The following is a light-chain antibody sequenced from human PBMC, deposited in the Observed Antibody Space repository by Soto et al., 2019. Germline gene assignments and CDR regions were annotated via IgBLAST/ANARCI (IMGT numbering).Light chain of an antibody. CDR2: EVT. CDR3: LSFTSSFTYI. Sequence: SGLTPPASVSWSPGQSITIACTGTSSDVGGYNYVSWYQHHPGKAPKLMIYEVTNRPSGVSIRFSGSKSGTTASLTISGLQAEDEADYYCLSFTSSFTYIFGTGTKVTVL. J-gene: IGLJ1*01. CDR1: SSDVGGYNY. V-gene: IGLV2-14*01.